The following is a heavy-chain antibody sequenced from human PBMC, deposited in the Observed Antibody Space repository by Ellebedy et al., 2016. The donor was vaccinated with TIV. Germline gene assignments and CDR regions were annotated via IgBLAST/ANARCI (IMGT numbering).Heavy chain of an antibody. J-gene: IGHJ4*02. D-gene: IGHD3-22*01. CDR1: GGPISSYY. Sequence: ESLKISCTVPGGPISSYYWSWIRQPPGKGLEWIGYNYYSGSTNYNPSLKSRVTISVDTSKNQFSLKLSSVTAADTAVYYCARSPRGRSGYYYFDNWGQGTLVTVSS. CDR2: NYYSGST. V-gene: IGHV4-59*01. CDR3: ARSPRGRSGYYYFDN.